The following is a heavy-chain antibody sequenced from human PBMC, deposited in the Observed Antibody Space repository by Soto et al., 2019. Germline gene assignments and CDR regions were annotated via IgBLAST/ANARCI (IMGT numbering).Heavy chain of an antibody. CDR2: FDPEDGET. CDR3: ATVISSGAYYYYYGMDV. D-gene: IGHD3-10*01. V-gene: IGHV1-24*01. J-gene: IGHJ6*02. Sequence: ASVKVSCKVSGYTLTELSMHWVRQAPGKGLEWMGGFDPEDGETIYAQKFQGRVTMTEDTSTDTAYMELSSLRPEDTAVYYCATVISSGAYYYYYGMDVWGQGTTVTVSS. CDR1: GYTLTELS.